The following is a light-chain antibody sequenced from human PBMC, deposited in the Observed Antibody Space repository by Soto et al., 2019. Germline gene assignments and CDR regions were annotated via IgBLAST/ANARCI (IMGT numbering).Light chain of an antibody. CDR2: KAS. J-gene: IGLJ1*01. Sequence: QSALTQPASVSGSPGQSITISCTGTSSDVGGYNYVSWYQQYPGRVPTVSIYKASNRPSGISNRFSGSKSGNTASLTISGLQADDEADYFCTSPTPGSLYVFGSGTKLAVL. CDR1: SSDVGGYNY. CDR3: TSPTPGSLYV. V-gene: IGLV2-14*01.